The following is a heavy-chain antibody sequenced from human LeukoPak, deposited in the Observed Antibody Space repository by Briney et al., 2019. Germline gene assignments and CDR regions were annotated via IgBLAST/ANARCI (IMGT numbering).Heavy chain of an antibody. J-gene: IGHJ6*02. CDR3: ARCGYSGYDDYYYYYGMDV. V-gene: IGHV1-18*01. Sequence: ASVKVSCKASGYTFISYGISWVRQAPGQGLEWMGWISAYNGNTNYAQKLQGRVTMTTDTSTSTAYMELRSLRSDDTAVYYCARCGYSGYDDYYYYYGMDVWGQGTTVTVSS. D-gene: IGHD5-12*01. CDR1: GYTFISYG. CDR2: ISAYNGNT.